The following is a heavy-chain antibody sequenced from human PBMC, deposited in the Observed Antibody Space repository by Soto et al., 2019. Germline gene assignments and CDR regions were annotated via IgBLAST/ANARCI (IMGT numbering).Heavy chain of an antibody. D-gene: IGHD6-13*01. V-gene: IGHV3-33*01. Sequence: QVQLVESGGGVVQPGRSLRLSCAASGFTFSSYGMHWVRQAPGKGLEWVAVIWYDGSNKYYADSVKGRFTISRDNSKNXXYLQRNSLRAEDTAVYYCAREEVLVAAAAHWYFDLWGRGTLVTVSS. J-gene: IGHJ2*01. CDR1: GFTFSSYG. CDR2: IWYDGSNK. CDR3: AREEVLVAAAAHWYFDL.